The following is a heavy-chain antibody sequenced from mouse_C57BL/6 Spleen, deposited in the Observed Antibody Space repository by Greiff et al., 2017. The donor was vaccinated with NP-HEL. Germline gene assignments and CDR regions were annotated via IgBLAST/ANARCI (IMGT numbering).Heavy chain of an antibody. Sequence: VQLQQSGPELVKPGASVKISCKASGYTFTDYYMNWVKQSHGKSLEWIGDINPNNGGTSYNQKFKGKATLSVDKSSSTAYMELRSLTSEDSAVYYCARSVYSNYVRYFDVWGTGTTVTVSS. V-gene: IGHV1-26*01. CDR2: INPNNGGT. CDR3: ARSVYSNYVRYFDV. CDR1: GYTFTDYY. D-gene: IGHD2-5*01. J-gene: IGHJ1*03.